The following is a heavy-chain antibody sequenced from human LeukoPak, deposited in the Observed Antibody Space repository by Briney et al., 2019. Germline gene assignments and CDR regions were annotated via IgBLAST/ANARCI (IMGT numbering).Heavy chain of an antibody. CDR3: ARVDVTIFGVVGPFDY. CDR1: GGSISSGTYY. CDR2: IYYSGST. V-gene: IGHV4-31*03. Sequence: SETLSLTCTVSGGSISSGTYYWSWIRQHPGKGLEWIGYIYYSGSTYCNPSLKSRVTISVDTSKNQFSLKLSSVTAADTAVYYCARVDVTIFGVVGPFDYWGQGTLVTVSS. J-gene: IGHJ4*02. D-gene: IGHD3-3*01.